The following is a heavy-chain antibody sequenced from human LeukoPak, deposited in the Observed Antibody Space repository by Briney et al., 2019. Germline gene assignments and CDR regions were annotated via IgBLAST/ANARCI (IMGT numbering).Heavy chain of an antibody. V-gene: IGHV4-30-4*01. J-gene: IGHJ4*02. Sequence: SETLSLTCTVSGGSISSGDYYWSWIRQPPGKGLEWIGYIYYSGSTYYNPSLKSRVTISVDTSKNQFSLKLSSVTAADTAVYYCARARSGGVFDYWGQGTLVTVSS. CDR1: GGSISSGDYY. CDR3: ARARSGGVFDY. CDR2: IYYSGST. D-gene: IGHD2-15*01.